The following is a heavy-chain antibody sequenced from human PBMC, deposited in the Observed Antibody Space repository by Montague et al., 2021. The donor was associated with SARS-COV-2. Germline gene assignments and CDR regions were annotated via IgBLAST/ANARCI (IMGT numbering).Heavy chain of an antibody. J-gene: IGHJ5*02. D-gene: IGHD3-3*01. V-gene: IGHV4-39*01. CDR3: ARLRLYDFWSHDHNWFDP. CDR2: IYYSGST. Sequence: SETLSLTCTVSGGSISSSSYYWGWIRQPPGKGLEWIGSIYYSGSTYYNPSLKSRVTISVDTSKNQFSLKLSSVTAADTAVYYCARLRLYDFWSHDHNWFDPWGQGTLGTGSS. CDR1: GGSISSSSYY.